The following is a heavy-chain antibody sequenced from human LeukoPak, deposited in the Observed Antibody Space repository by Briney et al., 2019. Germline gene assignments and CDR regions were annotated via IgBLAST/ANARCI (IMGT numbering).Heavy chain of an antibody. D-gene: IGHD3-22*01. V-gene: IGHV3-74*01. Sequence: GGSLRLSCEASGFTFSRYWMHWVRQAPGKGLVWVSRIKSDGKTNYTDSVKGRFTISRDNARNTVSLQMDSLRAEDTGVYYCARAPSEVGGYYPEYFRHWGQGTLVTVSS. CDR3: ARAPSEVGGYYPEYFRH. CDR2: IKSDGKT. J-gene: IGHJ1*01. CDR1: GFTFSRYW.